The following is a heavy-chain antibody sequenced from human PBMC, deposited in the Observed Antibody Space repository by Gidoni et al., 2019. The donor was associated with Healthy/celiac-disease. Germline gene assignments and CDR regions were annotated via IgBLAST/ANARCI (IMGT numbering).Heavy chain of an antibody. CDR1: GFTFSNAW. CDR2: IKSKTDGGTT. Sequence: EVQLVESGGGLVKPGGSLRLSCAASGFTFSNAWMSWVRQAPGKGLEWVGRIKSKTDGGTTDYAAPVKGRFTISRDDSKNTLYLQMNSLKTEDTAVYYCTTDPAAALYLSYYFDYWGQGTLVTVSS. D-gene: IGHD2-2*01. J-gene: IGHJ4*02. V-gene: IGHV3-15*01. CDR3: TTDPAAALYLSYYFDY.